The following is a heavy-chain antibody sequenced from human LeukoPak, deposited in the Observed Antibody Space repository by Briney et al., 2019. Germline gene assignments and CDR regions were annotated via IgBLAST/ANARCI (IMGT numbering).Heavy chain of an antibody. V-gene: IGHV4-59*08. J-gene: IGHJ4*02. Sequence: SETLSLTCTVSGGSINNYYWSWVRQPPGAGPEWLAYIYYTGSTNYNPSLKTRLTISVDTSKNQFSLRLNSVTAADTAVYYCARFSQYYDSPTHYLDYWGQGILVTVSS. CDR1: GGSINNYY. CDR2: IYYTGST. D-gene: IGHD2/OR15-2a*01. CDR3: ARFSQYYDSPTHYLDY.